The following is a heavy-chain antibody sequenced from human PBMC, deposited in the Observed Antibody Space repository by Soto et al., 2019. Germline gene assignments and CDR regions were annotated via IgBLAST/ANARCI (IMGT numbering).Heavy chain of an antibody. CDR2: ISAYNGNT. CDR1: GYTFTSYG. J-gene: IGHJ3*02. V-gene: IGHV1-18*04. Sequence: ASVKVSCKASGYTFTSYGMSWVRQAPGQGLEWMGWISAYNGNTNYSQKLQGRVTMTTDTSTSTAYMELRSLISDDTAVYYCARCNWYSSSRDAFDIWGQGTMVTVSS. D-gene: IGHD6-13*01. CDR3: ARCNWYSSSRDAFDI.